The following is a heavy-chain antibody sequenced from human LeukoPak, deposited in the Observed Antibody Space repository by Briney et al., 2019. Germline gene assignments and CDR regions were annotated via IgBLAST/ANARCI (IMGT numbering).Heavy chain of an antibody. V-gene: IGHV4-34*01. CDR2: INHSGST. CDR3: ARGRRGGAEVVVAATRNFDY. CDR1: GGSFSGYY. D-gene: IGHD2-15*01. J-gene: IGHJ4*02. Sequence: PSETLSLTCAVYGGSFSGYYWSWIRQPPGKGLEWIGEINHSGSTNYNPSLKSRVTISVDTSKNQFSLKLSSVTAADTAVYYCARGRRGGAEVVVAATRNFDYWGQGTLVTVSS.